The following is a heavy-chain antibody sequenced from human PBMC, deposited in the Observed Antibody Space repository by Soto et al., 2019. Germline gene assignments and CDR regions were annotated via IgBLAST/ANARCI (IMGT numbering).Heavy chain of an antibody. J-gene: IGHJ4*02. CDR2: ISWNSGST. Sequence: EVQLVESGGGLVQPGRSLRLSCAASGFSFGDYAMQWVRQAPGKGLEWVAGISWNSGSTGYADSVKGRFTISRDNAKNSLYLQMNSLTAEDTAFYYCVKDNGLGVIPVFYYFGYWGQGTLVTVSS. V-gene: IGHV3-9*01. CDR3: VKDNGLGVIPVFYYFGY. D-gene: IGHD3-16*02. CDR1: GFSFGDYA.